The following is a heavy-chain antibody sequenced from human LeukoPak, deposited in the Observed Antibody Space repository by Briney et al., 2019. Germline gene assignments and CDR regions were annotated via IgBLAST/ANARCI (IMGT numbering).Heavy chain of an antibody. V-gene: IGHV1-69*13. J-gene: IGHJ4*02. CDR1: GGTFSSYA. CDR3: ARGPRSYYGSGSNYFDY. Sequence: GASVKVSCKASGGTFSSYAISWVRQAPGQGLGWMGGIIPIFGTANYAQKFQGRVTITADESTSTAYMELSSLRSEDTAVYYCARGPRSYYGSGSNYFDYWGQGTLVTVSS. D-gene: IGHD3-10*01. CDR2: IIPIFGTA.